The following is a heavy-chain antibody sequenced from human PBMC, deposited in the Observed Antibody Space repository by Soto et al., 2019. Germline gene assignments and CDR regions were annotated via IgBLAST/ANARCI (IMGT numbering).Heavy chain of an antibody. Sequence: QVQLQESGPGLVKPSETLSLTCTVSGGSISSYYWSWIRQPPGKGLEWIGNIYYSGSTNYNPSLKSRVTMSVDTSKNQFSLNLSSVTAADTAVYYWAKRMVGYYYYGMDVWGQGTTVTVSS. CDR3: AKRMVGYYYYGMDV. J-gene: IGHJ6*02. CDR1: GGSISSYY. V-gene: IGHV4-59*01. CDR2: IYYSGST. D-gene: IGHD2-15*01.